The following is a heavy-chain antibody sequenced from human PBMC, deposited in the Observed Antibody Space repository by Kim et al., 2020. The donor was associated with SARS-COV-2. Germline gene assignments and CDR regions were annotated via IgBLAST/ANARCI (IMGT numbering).Heavy chain of an antibody. V-gene: IGHV4-34*01. CDR3: ARGLSSGGAFDI. D-gene: IGHD6-25*01. CDR2: INHSGST. Sequence: SETLSLTCAVYGGSFSGYYWSWIRQPPGKGLEWIGEINHSGSTNYNPSLKSRVTISVDTSKNQFSLKLSSVTAADTAVYYCARGLSSGGAFDIWGQGTMV. J-gene: IGHJ3*02. CDR1: GGSFSGYY.